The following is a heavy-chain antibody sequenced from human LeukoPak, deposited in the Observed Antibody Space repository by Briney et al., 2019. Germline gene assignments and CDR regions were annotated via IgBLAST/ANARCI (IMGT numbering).Heavy chain of an antibody. Sequence: GASVKVSCKASGYTFTSYDINWVRQAPGQGLEWMGWMNPNSGNTGYAQKFQGRVTMTRNTSISTAYMELSSLRSEDTAVYYCARGGAKLYYYGSGSYTWFDPWGQGTLVTVSS. V-gene: IGHV1-8*01. CDR2: MNPNSGNT. D-gene: IGHD3-10*01. J-gene: IGHJ5*02. CDR1: GYTFTSYD. CDR3: ARGGAKLYYYGSGSYTWFDP.